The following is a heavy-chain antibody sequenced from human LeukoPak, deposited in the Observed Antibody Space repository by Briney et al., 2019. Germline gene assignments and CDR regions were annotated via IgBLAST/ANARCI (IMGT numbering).Heavy chain of an antibody. V-gene: IGHV3-30*03. CDR2: ISYDGSNK. CDR1: GFTFSSYG. D-gene: IGHD3-22*01. CDR3: ARDRYYDSSGSGGGY. Sequence: PGRSLRLSCAASGFTFSSYGMHWVRQAPGKGLEWVAVISYDGSNKYYADSVKGRFTISRDNSKNTLYLQVNSLRAEDTAVYYCARDRYYDSSGSGGGYWGQGTLVTVSS. J-gene: IGHJ4*02.